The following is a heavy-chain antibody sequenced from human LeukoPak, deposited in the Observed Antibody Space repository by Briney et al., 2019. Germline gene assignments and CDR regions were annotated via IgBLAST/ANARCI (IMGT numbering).Heavy chain of an antibody. CDR3: AKGIIDYYDRFNAFDI. CDR2: INSDGSRI. J-gene: IGHJ3*02. Sequence: GGSLRLSCAASEFTFSTYWMHWVRQAPGKGLVWVSRINSDGSRISYADSVKGRFTISRDNAKNSLYLQMNSLRAEDTALYYCAKGIIDYYDRFNAFDIWGQGTMVTVSS. D-gene: IGHD3-22*01. V-gene: IGHV3-74*01. CDR1: EFTFSTYW.